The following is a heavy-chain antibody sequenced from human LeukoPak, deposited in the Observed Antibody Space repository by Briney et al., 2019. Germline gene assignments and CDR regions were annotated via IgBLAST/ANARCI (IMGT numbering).Heavy chain of an antibody. J-gene: IGHJ4*02. CDR2: ISAYNGDT. CDR1: GYTFTTYG. Sequence: ASVKVSCKTSGYTFTTYGLSWVRQARGQGLEWMGWISAYNGDTNYAQKFQGRVTMTTDISTNIAYMELRSLRSDDTAVYYCARDRQGDGDYGDTFDFWGQGTLVTVSS. D-gene: IGHD4-17*01. CDR3: ARDRQGDGDYGDTFDF. V-gene: IGHV1-18*01.